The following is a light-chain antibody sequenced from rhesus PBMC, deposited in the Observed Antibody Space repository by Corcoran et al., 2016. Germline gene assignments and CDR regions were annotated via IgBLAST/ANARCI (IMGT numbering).Light chain of an antibody. CDR2: KAS. V-gene: IGKV1-22*01. CDR1: KSISSW. CDR3: QQYSSSPFT. J-gene: IGKJ3*01. Sequence: GDTVTITCRASKSISSWLAWYQQKPGKAPKLLIYKASSWESGVPSRFSGSGSGTDFTLTISSLQSEDFATYYCQQYSSSPFTVGPGTKLDIK.